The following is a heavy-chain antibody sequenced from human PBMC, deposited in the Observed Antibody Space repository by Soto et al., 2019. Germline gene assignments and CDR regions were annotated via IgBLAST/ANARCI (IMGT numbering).Heavy chain of an antibody. J-gene: IGHJ4*02. CDR3: ARASTFEEGDVWSGWGPFDY. D-gene: IGHD3-3*01. CDR1: GFTFSSYS. V-gene: IGHV3-21*01. CDR2: ISTSNTYI. Sequence: EVQVVESGGGLVKPGGSLRLSCAASGFTFSSYSMNWVRQAPGRGLEWVSSISTSNTYIYYADSVRGRFTFSRDNAESSRYLQMNSLRGDDTAVYYCARASTFEEGDVWSGWGPFDYWGQGTLVTVSS.